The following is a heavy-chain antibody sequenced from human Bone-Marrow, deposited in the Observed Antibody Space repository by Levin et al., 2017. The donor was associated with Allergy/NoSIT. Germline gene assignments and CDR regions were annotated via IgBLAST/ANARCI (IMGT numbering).Heavy chain of an antibody. J-gene: IGHJ3*02. CDR1: GYTFPSYW. CDR2: IYPGDSDT. CDR3: VRPRRMALRYDAFDI. D-gene: IGHD3-16*02. Sequence: GGSLRLSCKGSGYTFPSYWIGWVRQMPEKGLEWMGIIYPGDSDTRYSPSFQGQVTISVDKSIRTAYLQWSSLKASDTAIYYCVRPRRMALRYDAFDIWGQGTMVTVSS. V-gene: IGHV5-51*01.